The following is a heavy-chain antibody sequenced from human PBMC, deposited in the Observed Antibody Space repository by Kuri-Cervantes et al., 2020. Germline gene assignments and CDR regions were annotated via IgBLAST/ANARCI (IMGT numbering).Heavy chain of an antibody. CDR3: ARPNDSSGYYYLDY. CDR1: GFTFDDYA. J-gene: IGHJ4*02. D-gene: IGHD3-22*01. Sequence: GGSLRLSCAASGFTFDDYAMHWVRQAPGKGLEWVSGISWNSGSIGYADSVKGRFTISRDNAKNSLYLQMNSLRAEDTAAYYCARPNDSSGYYYLDYWGQGTLVTVSS. V-gene: IGHV3-9*01. CDR2: ISWNSGSI.